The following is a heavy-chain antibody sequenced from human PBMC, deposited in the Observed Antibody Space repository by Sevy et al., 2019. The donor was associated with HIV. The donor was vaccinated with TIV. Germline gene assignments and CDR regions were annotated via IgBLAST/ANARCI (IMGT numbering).Heavy chain of an antibody. D-gene: IGHD2-21*01. Sequence: GGSLRLSCAASGFTSSSYGMHWVRQAPGKGLEGVAFLGFEGKSKYYADSVKGRFTISGDNSKNTLYLQLNSLTAEDTAFYYCARADCGGDCYLVFDYRGQGTLVTVSS. V-gene: IGHV3-30*02. J-gene: IGHJ4*02. CDR1: GFTSSSYG. CDR2: LGFEGKSK. CDR3: ARADCGGDCYLVFDY.